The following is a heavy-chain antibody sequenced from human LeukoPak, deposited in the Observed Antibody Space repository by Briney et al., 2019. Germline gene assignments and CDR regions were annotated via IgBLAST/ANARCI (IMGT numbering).Heavy chain of an antibody. J-gene: IGHJ4*02. CDR3: AREDHSNYNY. V-gene: IGHV3-7*01. D-gene: IGHD4-11*01. CDR2: IKQDGGEK. CDR1: GFTFSSYA. Sequence: GGSLRLSCAASGFTFSSYAMNWVRQAPGKGLEWVANIKQDGGEKFYVDSVKGRFTISRDNTKNSLYLQMNSLRAEDTAVYYCAREDHSNYNYWGQGTLVTVSS.